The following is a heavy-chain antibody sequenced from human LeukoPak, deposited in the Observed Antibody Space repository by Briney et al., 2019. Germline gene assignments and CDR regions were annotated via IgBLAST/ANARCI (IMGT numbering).Heavy chain of an antibody. V-gene: IGHV1-2*02. Sequence: ASVKVSCKASGYNFNNYGITWVRQAPGQGLEWMGWISPNSGGTNYAQKFQGRVTMTRDTSISTAYMELSRLRSDDTAVYYCARPFVYCSGGSCPFDYWGQGTLVTVSS. J-gene: IGHJ4*02. CDR2: ISPNSGGT. CDR1: GYNFNNYG. D-gene: IGHD2-15*01. CDR3: ARPFVYCSGGSCPFDY.